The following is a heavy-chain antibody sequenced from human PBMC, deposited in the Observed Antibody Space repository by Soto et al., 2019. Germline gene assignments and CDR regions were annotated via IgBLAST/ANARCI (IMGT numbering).Heavy chain of an antibody. D-gene: IGHD1-26*01. Sequence: SETLSLTCTISGGSVSVYYWSWIRQSTGQGLEWIGYIYASGSPYYNPSLRSRVTISADTSKNQISLKLTSPTAADTAVYYCTRGVGSSPPQYWGRGTLVTVS. V-gene: IGHV4-59*02. CDR1: GGSVSVYY. CDR2: IYASGSP. J-gene: IGHJ4*02. CDR3: TRGVGSSPPQY.